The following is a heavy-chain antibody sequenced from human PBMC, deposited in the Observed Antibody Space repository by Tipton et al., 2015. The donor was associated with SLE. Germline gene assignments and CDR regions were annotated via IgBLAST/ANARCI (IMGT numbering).Heavy chain of an antibody. Sequence: TLSLTCTVSGGSISSSSYYWGWIRQPPGKGLEWIGSIYYSGSTYYNPSLKSRVTISVDTSKNQFSLKLSSVTAADTAVYYCARDLKGLRGTWYYYMDVWGKGTTVTVSS. V-gene: IGHV4-39*07. CDR2: IYYSGST. J-gene: IGHJ6*03. D-gene: IGHD3-16*01. CDR3: ARDLKGLRGTWYYYMDV. CDR1: GGSISSSSYY.